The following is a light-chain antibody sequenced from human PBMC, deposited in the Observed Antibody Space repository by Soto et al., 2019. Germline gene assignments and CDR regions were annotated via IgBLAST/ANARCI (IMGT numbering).Light chain of an antibody. Sequence: DIQMTQSPSTLSASVGDRVTITCRASQSISSWLAWYQQKPGKAPKLLIYAASSLESGVPSRFSGSGSGTEFTLTISSLQPDDFATYYCQQYNSYLWTFGQGTKVDIK. J-gene: IGKJ1*01. CDR1: QSISSW. V-gene: IGKV1-5*01. CDR3: QQYNSYLWT. CDR2: AAS.